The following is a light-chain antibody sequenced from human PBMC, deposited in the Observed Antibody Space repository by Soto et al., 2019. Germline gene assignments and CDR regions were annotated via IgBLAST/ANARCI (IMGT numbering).Light chain of an antibody. CDR1: TGAVTSGHY. V-gene: IGLV7-46*01. J-gene: IGLJ3*02. CDR2: DTN. CDR3: LLSYSGARV. Sequence: QAVVTQEPSLTVSPGGTVTLTCGSSTGAVTSGHYPYWFQQKSGQAPRTLIYDTNNKHSWTPARFSGSLLGGKAALTLSGAQPEDEAEYYCLLSYSGARVFGGGTKVTVL.